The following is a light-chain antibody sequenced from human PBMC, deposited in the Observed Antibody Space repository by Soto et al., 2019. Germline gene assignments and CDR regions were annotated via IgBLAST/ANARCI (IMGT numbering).Light chain of an antibody. CDR3: AAWDDSLNGMV. V-gene: IGLV1-44*01. CDR1: SSNIGGNT. J-gene: IGLJ2*01. Sequence: QSVLTQPPSASGTPGQRVTISCSGSSSNIGGNTVNWYQQLPGAAPKLRIHTNTERPSGVPDRFSGSKSGTSASLAISGLQSEDEADYYCAAWDDSLNGMVFGGGTKVTVL. CDR2: TNT.